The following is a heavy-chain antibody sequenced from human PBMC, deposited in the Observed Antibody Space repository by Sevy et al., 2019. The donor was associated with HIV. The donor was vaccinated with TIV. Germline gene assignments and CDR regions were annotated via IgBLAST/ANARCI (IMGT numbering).Heavy chain of an antibody. Sequence: SETLSLTCAVSGYSMTSGYFWGWIRQSPGKGLEWIGSLYHSGTTYYIPSLKSRVTLSVDTSKNQFSLKVRSVTAADTAVYYCARVDSSGWSDYWGQGTLVTVSS. CDR2: LYHSGTT. CDR3: ARVDSSGWSDY. V-gene: IGHV4-38-2*01. D-gene: IGHD6-13*01. CDR1: GYSMTSGYF. J-gene: IGHJ4*02.